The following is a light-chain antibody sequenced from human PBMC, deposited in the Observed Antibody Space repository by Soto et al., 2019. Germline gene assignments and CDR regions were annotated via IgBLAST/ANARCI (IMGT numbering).Light chain of an antibody. V-gene: IGKV1-39*01. CDR1: QSISTF. J-gene: IGKJ4*01. CDR2: GAS. Sequence: DIQMTQSPSSLSASVGDRVTITCRASQSISTFLNWYQQKPWKAPKLLIYGASNLESGVPSTFSGSGSGTDFTLTISSLQPGDFAHYYCHQCFSTPPLTFGGGTEVEIK. CDR3: HQCFSTPPLT.